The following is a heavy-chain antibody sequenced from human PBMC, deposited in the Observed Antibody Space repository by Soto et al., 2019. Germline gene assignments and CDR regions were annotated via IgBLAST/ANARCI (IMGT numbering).Heavy chain of an antibody. V-gene: IGHV3-53*01. J-gene: IGHJ4*02. CDR1: GFTVSSNY. CDR3: ARDDPQGYDSSGYFDY. Sequence: PGGSLRLSCAASGFTVSSNYISWVRQAPGKGLEWVSVIYSGGSTYYADSVKGRFTISRDNSKNTLYLQMNSLRAEDTAVYYCARDDPQGYDSSGYFDYWGQGTLVTVSS. CDR2: IYSGGST. D-gene: IGHD3-22*01.